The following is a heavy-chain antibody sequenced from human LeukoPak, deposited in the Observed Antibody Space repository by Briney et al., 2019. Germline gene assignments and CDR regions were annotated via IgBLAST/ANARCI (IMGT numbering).Heavy chain of an antibody. Sequence: QTGGSLRLSCAASGFTVSSNYMSWVRQAPGKGLEWVSVIYSGGSTYYADSVKGRFTISRDNSKNTLYLQMNSLRAEDTAVYYCTRHYDYGDYGRDYWGQGTLVTVSS. CDR1: GFTVSSNY. CDR3: TRHYDYGDYGRDY. V-gene: IGHV3-53*01. CDR2: IYSGGST. D-gene: IGHD4-17*01. J-gene: IGHJ4*02.